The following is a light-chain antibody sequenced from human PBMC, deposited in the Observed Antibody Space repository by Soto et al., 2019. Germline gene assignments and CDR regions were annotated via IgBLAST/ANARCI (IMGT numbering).Light chain of an antibody. CDR3: QHYNSYLET. CDR2: QAS. V-gene: IGKV1-5*03. CDR1: EFISKW. J-gene: IGKJ1*01. Sequence: DIQITQSPSTLSASVGDRVTITCRASEFISKWLAWYQQKPGTAPKLLIYQASSLESGVPSRFSGSGSRTEFTLTITSLQPDDFATYYCQHYNSYLETFGQGTKVEIK.